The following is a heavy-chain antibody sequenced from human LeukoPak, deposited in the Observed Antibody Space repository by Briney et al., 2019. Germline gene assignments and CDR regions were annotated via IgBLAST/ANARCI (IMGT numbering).Heavy chain of an antibody. D-gene: IGHD1-26*01. Sequence: PGGSLRLSCAASGFTFSSYAMSWVRQAPGKGLEGVSAISGSGGSTYYADSVKGRFTISRDNSKNTLYLQMNSLRAEDTAVYYCAKVVVGAPFYYFDYWGQGTLVTVSS. CDR3: AKVVVGAPFYYFDY. CDR1: GFTFSSYA. J-gene: IGHJ4*02. V-gene: IGHV3-23*01. CDR2: ISGSGGST.